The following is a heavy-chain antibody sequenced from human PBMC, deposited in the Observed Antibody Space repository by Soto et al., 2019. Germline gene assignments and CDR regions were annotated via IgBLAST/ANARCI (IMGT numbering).Heavy chain of an antibody. V-gene: IGHV3-23*01. J-gene: IGHJ6*03. Sequence: GGSLRLSCAGSGFTFSSYAMAWVRQAPGKGLEWVSVIIGSGGNTYSADSVKGRFTISRDNSKSTLYLQMNSLRAEDTAIYYCAKYTMTYYYYSCMDVWGKGTTVTAP. D-gene: IGHD2-21*01. CDR2: IIGSGGNT. CDR3: AKYTMTYYYYSCMDV. CDR1: GFTFSSYA.